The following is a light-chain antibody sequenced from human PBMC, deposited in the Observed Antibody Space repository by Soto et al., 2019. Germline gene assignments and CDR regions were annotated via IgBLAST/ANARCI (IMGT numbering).Light chain of an antibody. Sequence: QSLLTQPGSLSGSPGQSIPISCTGTSSHIGAYDYVSWSQQHPGKAPELMISEVNNRPSGVSSRFSGSKSGNTAYLTISGLQVDDEAEYFCLSFTTTSTHVFGTGTKVTVL. V-gene: IGLV2-14*01. J-gene: IGLJ1*01. CDR2: EVN. CDR3: LSFTTTSTHV. CDR1: SSHIGAYDY.